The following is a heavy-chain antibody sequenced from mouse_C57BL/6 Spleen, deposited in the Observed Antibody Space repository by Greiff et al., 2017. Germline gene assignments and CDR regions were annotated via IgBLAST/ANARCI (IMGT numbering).Heavy chain of an antibody. D-gene: IGHD2-2*01. Sequence: EVQLQQSGPELVKPGASVKISCKASGYTFTDYYMNWVKQSHGKSLEWIGDINPNNGGTSYNQKFKGKATLTVDKSSSTAYMELRSLTSEDSAVYYCARGGGTMVTTGFAYWGQGTLVTVSA. J-gene: IGHJ3*01. CDR3: ARGGGTMVTTGFAY. CDR1: GYTFTDYY. V-gene: IGHV1-26*01. CDR2: INPNNGGT.